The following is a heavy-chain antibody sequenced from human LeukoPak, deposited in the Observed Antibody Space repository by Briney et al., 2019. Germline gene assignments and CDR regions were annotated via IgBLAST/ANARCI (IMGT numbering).Heavy chain of an antibody. D-gene: IGHD6-13*01. Sequence: GGSLRPSCAASGFTFSSYIMNWVRQAPGKGLEWVSSISSISSYIYYADSVKGRFTTSRDNAKDSLYLQMNSLRAEDTAVYYCVAAFDYWGQGTLVTVSS. CDR2: ISSISSYI. CDR3: VAAFDY. J-gene: IGHJ4*02. CDR1: GFTFSSYI. V-gene: IGHV3-21*01.